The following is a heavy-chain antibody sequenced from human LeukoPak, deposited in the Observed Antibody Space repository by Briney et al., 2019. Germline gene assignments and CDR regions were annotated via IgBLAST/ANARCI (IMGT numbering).Heavy chain of an antibody. CDR1: GYTFTSYG. CDR3: ARSGHEWIQLWADRSFDY. J-gene: IGHJ4*02. Sequence: ASVTVSCKASGYTFTSYGISWVRQAPGQGLEWMGWISAYNGNTNYAQKLQGRVTMTTDTSTSTAYMELRSPRSDDTAVYYCARSGHEWIQLWADRSFDYWGQGTLVTVSS. CDR2: ISAYNGNT. D-gene: IGHD5-18*01. V-gene: IGHV1-18*01.